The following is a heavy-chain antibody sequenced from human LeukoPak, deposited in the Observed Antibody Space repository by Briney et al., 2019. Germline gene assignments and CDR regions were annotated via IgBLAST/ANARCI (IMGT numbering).Heavy chain of an antibody. CDR3: AKVAATYYYDSSAIDY. V-gene: IGHV3-74*01. Sequence: GGSLRLSCAASAFTFNTYWMHWVRQVPGRGLEWVSRINGDESSTNYADSVKGRFTISRDNARNSLYLQMNSLRAEDTAVYYCAKVAATYYYDSSAIDYWGQGTLVTVSS. CDR2: INGDESST. D-gene: IGHD3-22*01. J-gene: IGHJ4*02. CDR1: AFTFNTYW.